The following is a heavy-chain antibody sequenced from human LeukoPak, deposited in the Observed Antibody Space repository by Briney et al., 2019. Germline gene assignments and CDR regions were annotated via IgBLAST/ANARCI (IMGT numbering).Heavy chain of an antibody. D-gene: IGHD4-23*01. CDR3: AGGNWNYYYNYMDV. V-gene: IGHV4-59*01. J-gene: IGHJ6*03. Sequence: PSETLSLTCTVSGGSIISYYWSWIRQPPGKGLEWIGYIYYSGSTNYNPSLKSRVTISVDTSKNQFSLKLSSVTAADTAVYYCAGGNWNYYYNYMDVWGKGTTVTVSS. CDR1: GGSIISYY. CDR2: IYYSGST.